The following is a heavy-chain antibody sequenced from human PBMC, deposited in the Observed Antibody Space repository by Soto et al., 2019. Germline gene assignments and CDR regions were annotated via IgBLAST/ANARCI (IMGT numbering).Heavy chain of an antibody. V-gene: IGHV3-74*01. J-gene: IGHJ6*02. CDR2: INSDGSST. D-gene: IGHD3-10*01. CDR1: GFTFSSYW. CDR3: ARDNVGERLMDV. Sequence: GGSMRLSCAASGFTFSSYWMHWVRQPPGKGLVWVSRINSDGSSTSYADSVKGRFTISRDNAKNTLYLQMNSLRAEDTAVYYCARDNVGERLMDVWGQGATVSVSS.